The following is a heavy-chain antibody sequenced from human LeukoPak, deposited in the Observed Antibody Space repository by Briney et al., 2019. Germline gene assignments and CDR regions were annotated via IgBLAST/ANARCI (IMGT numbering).Heavy chain of an antibody. Sequence: ASVKVSCKASGYTFTTYNINWVRQATGQGLEWLGWMNPYSGDRGYAQKFQGRFSITSDTSISTAYMELSSLRSDDTAVYFCARTTSLTASGYDYWGQGTLVTVSS. CDR2: MNPYSGDR. D-gene: IGHD4-17*01. CDR3: ARTTSLTASGYDY. CDR1: GYTFTTYN. V-gene: IGHV1-8*03. J-gene: IGHJ4*02.